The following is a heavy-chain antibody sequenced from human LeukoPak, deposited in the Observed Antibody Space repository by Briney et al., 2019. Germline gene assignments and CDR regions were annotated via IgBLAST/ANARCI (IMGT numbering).Heavy chain of an antibody. CDR2: IWYDGSNK. CDR3: AIRTNYIVATDY. D-gene: IGHD2-15*01. J-gene: IGHJ4*02. Sequence: GRSLRLSCAASGITFRSYGMHWVRQAPGKGLEWVAFIWYDGSNKYYADSVKGRFTISRDISKSTLYLQMNSLRAEDTAVYYCAIRTNYIVATDYWGQGTLVTVSS. V-gene: IGHV3-33*03. CDR1: GITFRSYG.